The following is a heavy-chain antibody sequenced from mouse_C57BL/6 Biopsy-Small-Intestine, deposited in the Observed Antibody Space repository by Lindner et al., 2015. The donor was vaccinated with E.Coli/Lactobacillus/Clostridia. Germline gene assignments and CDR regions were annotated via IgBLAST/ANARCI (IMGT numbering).Heavy chain of an antibody. CDR1: GYSFTGYN. J-gene: IGHJ2*01. V-gene: IGHV1-39*01. CDR3: ARTPFDY. Sequence: VQLQESGAELVKPGASVKISCKASGYSFTGYNMNWVKQSHGKSLEWIGNINPYYNSATYNQKFKGKATLTVDKSSSTAYMQLNSLTSEDSAVYYCARTPFDYWGQGTTLTVSS. CDR2: INPYYNSA.